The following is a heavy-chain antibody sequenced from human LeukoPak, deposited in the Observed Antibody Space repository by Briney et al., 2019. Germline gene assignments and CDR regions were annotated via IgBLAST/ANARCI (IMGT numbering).Heavy chain of an antibody. CDR3: ARVGLGALGY. D-gene: IGHD1-26*01. Sequence: SETLSLTCAGSGGSISTNNWWSWVRQPPGQGLEWIGEIYHSGSTNYNPSLKSRVTISIDKSKNQFSLRLSSVTAADTAVYYCARVGLGALGYWGQGTLVTVSS. CDR2: IYHSGST. CDR1: GGSISTNNW. J-gene: IGHJ4*02. V-gene: IGHV4-4*02.